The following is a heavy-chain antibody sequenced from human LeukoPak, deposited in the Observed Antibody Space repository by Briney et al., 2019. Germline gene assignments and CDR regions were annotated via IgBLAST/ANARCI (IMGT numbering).Heavy chain of an antibody. CDR2: INHSGST. J-gene: IGHJ4*02. V-gene: IGHV4-34*01. CDR3: ARGRVGTMWNYFDY. CDR1: GGSFSGYY. Sequence: SETLSLTCAVYGGSFSGYYWSWIRQPPGEGLEWIGEINHSGSTNYNPSLKSRVTISVDTSKNQFSLKLSSVTAADTAVYYCARGRVGTMWNYFDYWGQGTLVTVSS. D-gene: IGHD3-10*02.